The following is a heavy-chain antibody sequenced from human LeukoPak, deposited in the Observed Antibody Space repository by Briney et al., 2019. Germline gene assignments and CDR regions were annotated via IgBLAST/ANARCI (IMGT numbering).Heavy chain of an antibody. CDR2: INPNSGGT. J-gene: IGHJ3*02. Sequence: ASVKVSCKASGYSFTGYYIHWVRQAPGQGLEGMGWINPNSGGTNYAQKFQGRVTMTRDTSISTAYMELSRLRSDDTAVYYCARVLRFLEWSDDAFDIWGQGTMVTVSS. V-gene: IGHV1-2*02. CDR3: ARVLRFLEWSDDAFDI. CDR1: GYSFTGYY. D-gene: IGHD3-3*01.